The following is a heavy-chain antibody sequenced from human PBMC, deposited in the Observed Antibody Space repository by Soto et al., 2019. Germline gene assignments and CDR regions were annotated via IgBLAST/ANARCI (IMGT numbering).Heavy chain of an antibody. CDR3: ARGDSTDCSNGVCSFFYNHDLDV. CDR2: INPKSGGT. J-gene: IGHJ6*02. V-gene: IGHV1-2*04. D-gene: IGHD2-8*01. CDR1: GYSFTDYH. Sequence: ASVKISCKASGYSFTDYHIHWVRQAPGQGLEWLGRINPKSGGTSTAQKFQGWVTMTTDTSISTASMELTRLTSDDTAIYYCARGDSTDCSNGVCSFFYNHDLDVWGQGTTVTVSS.